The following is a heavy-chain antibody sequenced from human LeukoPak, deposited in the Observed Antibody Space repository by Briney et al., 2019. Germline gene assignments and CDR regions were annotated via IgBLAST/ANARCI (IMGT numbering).Heavy chain of an antibody. V-gene: IGHV3-21*01. CDR2: ISSGSSFK. CDR1: GFAFSSHS. Sequence: GGSLRLSCAASGFAFSSHSMNWVRQAPGKGLEWVSSISSGSSFKYYADSVKGRFTISRDNAKNSLYLQMSSLRAEDTAVYYCASEYQQSLDYWGQGALVTVSS. J-gene: IGHJ4*02. CDR3: ASEYQQSLDY. D-gene: IGHD2-2*01.